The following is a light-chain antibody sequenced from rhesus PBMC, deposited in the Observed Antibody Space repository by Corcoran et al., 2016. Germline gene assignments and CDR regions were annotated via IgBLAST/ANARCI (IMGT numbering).Light chain of an antibody. CDR2: YAT. CDR1: QGISSY. J-gene: IGKJ4*01. V-gene: IGKV1-25*01. Sequence: DIQMTQSPSSVSASVGDRVTITCRASQGISSYLAWYQQKPGKAPKLLIYYATTLQSGVPSRCSGSGSGTEFTLTISSLQPEDFATYYCQQYNSLPLTFGGGTKVEIK. CDR3: QQYNSLPLT.